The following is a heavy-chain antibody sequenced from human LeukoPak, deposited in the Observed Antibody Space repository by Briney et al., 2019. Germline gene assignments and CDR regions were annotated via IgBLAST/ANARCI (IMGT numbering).Heavy chain of an antibody. J-gene: IGHJ4*02. V-gene: IGHV3-48*03. CDR2: IGTIISTT. D-gene: IGHD3-22*01. CDR1: GFTFGSYE. CDR3: AKDRWLLPRDPFEH. Sequence: GGSLRLSCAASGFTFGSYETNWVRQAPGKGLEWVAYIGTIISTTYYADSVKGRFTVSRDDAKSSLYLQMSSLRAEDTAVYYCAKDRWLLPRDPFEHWGQGTLVTVSS.